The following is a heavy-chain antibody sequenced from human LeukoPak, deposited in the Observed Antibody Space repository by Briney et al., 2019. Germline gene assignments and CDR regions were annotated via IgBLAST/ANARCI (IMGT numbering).Heavy chain of an antibody. V-gene: IGHV3-7*03. CDR3: AREDIAAAGDFNY. CDR2: IKQEGREK. Sequence: PGGSLRLSCAATGFTFSSYCMSCVRQAPGKGLECVANIKQEGREKYYVGSVRGRFTISRDNAKNSLYLQMNSLRAEDTAVYYCAREDIAAAGDFNYGGEGTLVTVPS. CDR1: GFTFSSYC. D-gene: IGHD6-13*01. J-gene: IGHJ4*02.